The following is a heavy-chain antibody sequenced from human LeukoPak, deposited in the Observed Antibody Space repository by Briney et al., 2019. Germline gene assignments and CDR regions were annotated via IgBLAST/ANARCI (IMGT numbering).Heavy chain of an antibody. D-gene: IGHD3-22*01. CDR2: IDPSGGGT. Sequence: ASVKVSCKASGYTFTRNHINWLRQAPGQGLEWTGMIDPSGGGTAYAQKFQDRVTMTSDTSTSTVYMELNSLRSEDTAVYYCARLIGDYYDNSRSSYWHGHLDYWGQGALVTVSS. CDR3: ARLIGDYYDNSRSSYWHGHLDY. CDR1: GYTFTRNH. J-gene: IGHJ4*02. V-gene: IGHV1-46*01.